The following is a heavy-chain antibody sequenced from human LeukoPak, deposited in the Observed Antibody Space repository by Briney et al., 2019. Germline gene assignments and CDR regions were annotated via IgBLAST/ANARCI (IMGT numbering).Heavy chain of an antibody. V-gene: IGHV1-46*01. CDR2: INPTGTGT. CDR3: ARDLGVHGSGSFPSPDY. CDR1: GYTFINNW. Sequence: ASVKVSCKASGYTFINNWMHWVRQAPGQGLEWIGLINPTGTGTLYAQKLQGRVTMTTDTSTSTAYMELRSLRSDDTAVYYCARDLGVHGSGSFPSPDYWGQGTLVTVSS. J-gene: IGHJ4*02. D-gene: IGHD3-10*01.